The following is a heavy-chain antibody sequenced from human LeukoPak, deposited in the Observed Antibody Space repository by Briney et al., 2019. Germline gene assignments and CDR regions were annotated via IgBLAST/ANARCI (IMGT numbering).Heavy chain of an antibody. V-gene: IGHV3-21*01. J-gene: IGHJ4*02. CDR2: ISSSSSYI. CDR3: ARDYTTGYSSS. CDR1: GFTFSSHS. Sequence: GGSLRRSCAASGFTFSSHSMNWVRKAPGKGLEWVSAISSSSSYIYYADSVKGRFTISRDNAKNSLYLQMNSLRAEDTAVYYCARDYTTGYSSSWGQGTLVTVSS. D-gene: IGHD6-13*01.